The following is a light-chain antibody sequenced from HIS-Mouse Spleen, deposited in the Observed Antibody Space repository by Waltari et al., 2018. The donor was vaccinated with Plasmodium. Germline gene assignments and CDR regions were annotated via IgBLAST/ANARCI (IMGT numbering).Light chain of an antibody. J-gene: IGKJ4*01. CDR1: QSVSSSY. Sequence: DIVLTQSPGTLSLSPGERAPLSCRASQSVSSSYLAWYQQKPGQAPRLLIYGASSRATGIPDRFSGSGSGTDFTLTISRLEPEDFAVYYCQQYGSSPRLTFGGGTKVEIK. CDR2: GAS. V-gene: IGKV3-20*01. CDR3: QQYGSSPRLT.